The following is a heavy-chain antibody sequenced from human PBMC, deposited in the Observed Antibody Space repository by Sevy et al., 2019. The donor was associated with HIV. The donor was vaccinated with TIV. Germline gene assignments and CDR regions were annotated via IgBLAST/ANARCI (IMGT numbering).Heavy chain of an antibody. Sequence: SETLSLTCTVSGGSISSGNYYWSWIRQPAGKGLQWIGRIYTSGSTDYSPSLKSRVTISLDTSKNQFSLKLSSVTAADTAVYYCAREFGSYDVLSGTTPYYYYYYMDVWGKGTTVTVSS. CDR1: GGSISSGNYY. J-gene: IGHJ6*03. CDR3: AREFGSYDVLSGTTPYYYYYYMDV. D-gene: IGHD3-3*01. CDR2: IYTSGST. V-gene: IGHV4-61*02.